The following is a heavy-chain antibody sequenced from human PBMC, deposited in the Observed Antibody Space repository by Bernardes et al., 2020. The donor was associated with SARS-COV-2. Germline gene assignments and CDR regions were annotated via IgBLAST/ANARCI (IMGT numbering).Heavy chain of an antibody. Sequence: SETLSLTCTVSGGSISSGGYYWSWIRQHPGKGLEWIGYIYYSGSTYYNPSLKSRVTISVDTSKNQFSLKLSSVTAADTAVYYCARGGQWLRFLDHTENDAFDIWGQGTMVTVSS. CDR2: IYYSGST. D-gene: IGHD5-12*01. J-gene: IGHJ3*02. CDR1: GGSISSGGYY. CDR3: ARGGQWLRFLDHTENDAFDI. V-gene: IGHV4-31*03.